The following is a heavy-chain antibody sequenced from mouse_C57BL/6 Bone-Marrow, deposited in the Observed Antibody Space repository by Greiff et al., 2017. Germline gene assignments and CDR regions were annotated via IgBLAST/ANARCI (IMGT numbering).Heavy chain of an antibody. Sequence: QVQLQQPGAELVKPGASVKLSCKASGYTFTSYWMQWVKQRPGQGLEWIGEIDPSDSYTNYNQKFKGKATLTVDTSSSTAYMQLSSLTSEDSAVYYCAREGEITTVVNVWGTGTTVTVSS. D-gene: IGHD1-1*01. CDR3: AREGEITTVVNV. J-gene: IGHJ1*03. CDR1: GYTFTSYW. V-gene: IGHV1-50*01. CDR2: IDPSDSYT.